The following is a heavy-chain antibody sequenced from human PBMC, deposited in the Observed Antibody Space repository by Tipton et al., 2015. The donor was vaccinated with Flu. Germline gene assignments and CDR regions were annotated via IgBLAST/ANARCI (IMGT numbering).Heavy chain of an antibody. D-gene: IGHD2-15*01. V-gene: IGHV4-34*01. Sequence: LRLSCSVSGGSVDSTTHYWSWIRQPPGKGLEWIGEINPSGSTNYNPSLKSRVTISGDTSKNQVSLKLSSVTAADTAVYYCAAHCSGGSCSHAFDIWGQGTMVTVSS. CDR2: INPSGST. J-gene: IGHJ3*02. CDR1: GGSVDSTTHY. CDR3: AAHCSGGSCSHAFDI.